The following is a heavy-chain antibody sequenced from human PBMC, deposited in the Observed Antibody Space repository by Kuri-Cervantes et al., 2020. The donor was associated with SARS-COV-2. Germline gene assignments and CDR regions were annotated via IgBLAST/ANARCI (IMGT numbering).Heavy chain of an antibody. CDR3: AHRGVAFFSGPYFDY. V-gene: IGHV2-5*08. CDR1: GFSPSTSGMC. J-gene: IGHJ4*02. CDR2: IYWDDDK. Sequence: SGPTLVKPTQTLTLTCTFSGFSPSTSGMCVSWIRQPPGKALEWLALIYWDDDKRYSPSLKSRLTITKDTPKNQVVLTMTNMDPVDTATYYCAHRGVAFFSGPYFDYWGQGTLVTVSS. D-gene: IGHD2-15*01.